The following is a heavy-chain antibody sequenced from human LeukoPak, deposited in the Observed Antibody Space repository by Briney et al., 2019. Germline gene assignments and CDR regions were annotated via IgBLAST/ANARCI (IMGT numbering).Heavy chain of an antibody. D-gene: IGHD3-22*01. CDR2: INPNSGGT. CDR3: ARSLPDHYYDSSGYYGWFDP. J-gene: IGHJ5*02. V-gene: IGHV1-2*06. CDR1: GYTFTGYY. Sequence: ASVKVSCKASGYTFTGYYMHWVRQAPGQGLEWMVRINPNSGGTNYAQKFQGRVTMTRDTSISTAYMELSRLRSDDTAVYDCARSLPDHYYDSSGYYGWFDPWGQGTLVTVSS.